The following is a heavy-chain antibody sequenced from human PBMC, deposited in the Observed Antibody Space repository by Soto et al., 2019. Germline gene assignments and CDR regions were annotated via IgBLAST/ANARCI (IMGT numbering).Heavy chain of an antibody. D-gene: IGHD1-1*01. J-gene: IGHJ5*02. CDR2: IYATGTT. CDR1: GASISGYY. CDR3: VRDGTKTLRDWFDP. Sequence: SETLSLTCTVSGASISGYYWSWIRQSAGKGLEWIGRIYATGTTDYNPSLKSRVMMSVDTSKKQFSLRLRSVTAADTAVYYCVRDGTKTLRDWFDPWGQGISVTVSS. V-gene: IGHV4-4*07.